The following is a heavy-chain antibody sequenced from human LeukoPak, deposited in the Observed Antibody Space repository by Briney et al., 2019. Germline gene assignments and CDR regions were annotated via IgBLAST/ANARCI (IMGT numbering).Heavy chain of an antibody. J-gene: IGHJ3*02. Sequence: QPGGSLRLSGASSGFTFSSYAMSWVRHAPGKGLKWVSAISGSGGSTYYADSVKGRFTISRDNSKNTLYLQMNSLRAEDTAVYYCAKIPTMIPNRTIWGQGTMVTVSS. CDR1: GFTFSSYA. CDR2: ISGSGGST. D-gene: IGHD3-22*01. V-gene: IGHV3-23*01. CDR3: AKIPTMIPNRTI.